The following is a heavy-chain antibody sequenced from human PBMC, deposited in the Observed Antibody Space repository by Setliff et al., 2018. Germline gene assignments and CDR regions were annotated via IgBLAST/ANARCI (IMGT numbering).Heavy chain of an antibody. Sequence: GSLRLSCASSGFTFSDYSMNWVRQAPGKGLEWISSISSSSIYIAYADSVKGRFTISRDNARNSLYLQMNSLRVEDTAVHYCAKVLSLVGASDHWGQGTLVTVSS. CDR1: GFTFSDYS. CDR2: ISSSSIYI. D-gene: IGHD1-26*01. CDR3: AKVLSLVGASDH. J-gene: IGHJ4*02. V-gene: IGHV3-21*01.